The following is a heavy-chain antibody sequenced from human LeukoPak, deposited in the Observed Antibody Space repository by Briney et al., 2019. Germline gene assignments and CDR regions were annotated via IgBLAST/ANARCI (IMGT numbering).Heavy chain of an antibody. CDR1: GFTFSSYA. V-gene: IGHV3-30-3*01. CDR3: ARDFARSYDFWSGYYSRLDY. CDR2: ISYDGSNK. D-gene: IGHD3-3*01. J-gene: IGHJ4*02. Sequence: PGGSLRLSCAASGFTFSSYAMHWVRQAPGKGLEWVAVISYDGSNKYYADSVKGRFTISRDNSKNTLYLQMNSLRAEDTAVYYCARDFARSYDFWSGYYSRLDYWGQGTLVTVSS.